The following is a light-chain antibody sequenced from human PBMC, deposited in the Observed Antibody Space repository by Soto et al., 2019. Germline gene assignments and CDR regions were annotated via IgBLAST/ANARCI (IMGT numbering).Light chain of an antibody. V-gene: IGLV1-44*01. CDR3: AAGEDSLNGPV. CDR1: SSNIGSNT. CDR2: SNS. Sequence: QSVLTQPPSASGTPGQTVTISCSGSSSNIGSNTVNWYQQLPGTAPKLLIYSNSQRPSGVPDRFSGSKYATSAALAISGLQYEDEDDDYCAAGEDSLNGPVFGGGTKLTVL. J-gene: IGLJ3*02.